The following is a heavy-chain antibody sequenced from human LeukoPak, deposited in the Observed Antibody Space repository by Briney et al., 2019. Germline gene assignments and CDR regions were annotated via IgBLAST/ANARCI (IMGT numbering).Heavy chain of an antibody. Sequence: ASVKVSCKASGGTFSSYAISWVRQAPGQGLEWMGRIIPILGIANYAQKFQGRVTITADKSTSTAYMELSSPRSEDTAVYYCARTVVVVAATPEIYYYYGMDVWGQGTTVTVSS. CDR2: IIPILGIA. J-gene: IGHJ6*02. D-gene: IGHD2-15*01. CDR3: ARTVVVVAATPEIYYYYGMDV. V-gene: IGHV1-69*04. CDR1: GGTFSSYA.